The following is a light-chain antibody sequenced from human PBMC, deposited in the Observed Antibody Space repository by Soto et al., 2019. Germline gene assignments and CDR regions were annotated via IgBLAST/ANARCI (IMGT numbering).Light chain of an antibody. CDR1: QSISSW. CDR2: KAS. Sequence: DIQMTQSPSTLSASVGDRVTITCRASQSISSWLAWYQQKPGKSPKLLIYKASSLESGVPSRFSGSGSGTEFTLTISSLQPEDFAPYYCQQYNSYPWTFGQGTQVDIK. V-gene: IGKV1-5*03. CDR3: QQYNSYPWT. J-gene: IGKJ1*01.